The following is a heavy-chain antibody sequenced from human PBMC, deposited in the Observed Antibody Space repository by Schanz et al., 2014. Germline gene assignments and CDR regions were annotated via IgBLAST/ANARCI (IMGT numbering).Heavy chain of an antibody. CDR3: AKGRRGYFDSSGSYWGTFDV. D-gene: IGHD3-22*01. CDR2: IWNNGVTK. J-gene: IGHJ4*02. V-gene: IGHV3-33*06. Sequence: QVQLMESGGGVVQPGTSLILSCSVSGFSLNTYGIHWFRQPAGKGLEWVAVIWNNGVTKYYADSVEGRFTISRVNSKNALYLRRKGLRAEDTAVYYCAKGRRGYFDSSGSYWGTFDVWGQGTLVSVSS. CDR1: GFSLNTYG.